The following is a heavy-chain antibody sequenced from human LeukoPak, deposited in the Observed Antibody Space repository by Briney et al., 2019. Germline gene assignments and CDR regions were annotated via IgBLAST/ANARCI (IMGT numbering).Heavy chain of an antibody. CDR3: ARESPVRMFAY. Sequence: SETLSLTCTVSGGSISSGSDYWSWIRQPAGKGLEWIGRIYTSGSTNYNPSLKSRVTISVSTSKNQFSLKLSSVTAADTAGYYCARESPVRMFAYWGQGTLVTVPS. D-gene: IGHD2-15*01. CDR1: GGSISSGSDY. V-gene: IGHV4-61*02. CDR2: IYTSGST. J-gene: IGHJ4*02.